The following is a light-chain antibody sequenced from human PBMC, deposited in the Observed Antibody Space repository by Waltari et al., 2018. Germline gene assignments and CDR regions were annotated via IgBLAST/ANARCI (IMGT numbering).Light chain of an antibody. CDR1: QGISTW. CDR3: QQYNTYYLS. V-gene: IGKV1-5*03. J-gene: IGKJ4*01. Sequence: DVQLTQSPSTLSDSVVDRVTLTCRASQGISTWLAWYQKKPGPPPRLLIYNASSLESGVPSRFSGSGAGTEFTLTISSLQPDDSATYYCQQYNTYYLSFGGWTKVEI. CDR2: NAS.